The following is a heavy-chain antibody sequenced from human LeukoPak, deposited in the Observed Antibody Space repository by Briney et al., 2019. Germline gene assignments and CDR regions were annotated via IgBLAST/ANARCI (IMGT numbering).Heavy chain of an antibody. CDR1: GGTFISYA. Sequence: GASVKVSCKASGGTFISYAISWVRQAPGQGLEWMGGIIPIFGTANYAQKFQGRVTITADESTSTAYMELSSLRSEDTAVYYCARARGRDPHIVVVTDDWYFDLWGRGTLVTVSS. J-gene: IGHJ2*01. CDR2: IIPIFGTA. D-gene: IGHD2-21*02. CDR3: ARARGRDPHIVVVTDDWYFDL. V-gene: IGHV1-69*13.